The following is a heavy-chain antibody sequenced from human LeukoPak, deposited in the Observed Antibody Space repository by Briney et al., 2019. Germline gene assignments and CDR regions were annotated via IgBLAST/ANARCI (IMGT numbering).Heavy chain of an antibody. CDR2: TRNKANSYTT. CDR1: GFTFSDHY. V-gene: IGHV3-72*01. CDR3: ARAGRCGGDCYYDY. D-gene: IGHD2-21*02. J-gene: IGHJ4*02. Sequence: GGSLRLPCAASGFTFSDHYMDWVRQAPGKGLEWVGRTRNKANSYTTEHAASVKGRFTISRDDTENSLYLQMNGLKTEDTAVYYCARAGRCGGDCYYDYWGQGTLVTVSS.